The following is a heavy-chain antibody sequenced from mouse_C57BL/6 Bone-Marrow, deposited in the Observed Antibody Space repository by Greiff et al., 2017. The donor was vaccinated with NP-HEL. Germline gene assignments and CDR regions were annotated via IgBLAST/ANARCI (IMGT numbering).Heavy chain of an antibody. V-gene: IGHV1-81*01. Sequence: VQLQQSGAELARPGASVKLSCKASGYTFTSYGISWVKQRTGQGLEWIGEIYPRSDNTYYNEKFKGKATLTADKSSSTAYMELRSLTSEDSAVYFCARWVYSNSYYVDYWGQGTTLTVSS. CDR3: ARWVYSNSYYVDY. D-gene: IGHD2-5*01. CDR2: IYPRSDNT. CDR1: GYTFTSYG. J-gene: IGHJ2*01.